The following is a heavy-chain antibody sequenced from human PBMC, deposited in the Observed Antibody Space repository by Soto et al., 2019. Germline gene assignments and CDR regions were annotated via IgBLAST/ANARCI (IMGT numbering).Heavy chain of an antibody. Sequence: GGSLRFSCTASGFSFSSSSMNWLRQAPGKGLEWISYISYTTSRKYYADSVKGRFTISRDNAKNSLYLQMNSLTVEDTAIYYCARDLGNYDSSGYFDYWGLGTQVTVSS. J-gene: IGHJ4*02. V-gene: IGHV3-48*04. CDR3: ARDLGNYDSSGYFDY. CDR1: GFSFSSSS. CDR2: ISYTTSRK. D-gene: IGHD3-22*01.